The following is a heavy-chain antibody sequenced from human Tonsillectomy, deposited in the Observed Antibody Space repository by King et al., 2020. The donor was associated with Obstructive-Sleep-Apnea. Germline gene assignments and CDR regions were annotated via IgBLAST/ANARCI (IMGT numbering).Heavy chain of an antibody. V-gene: IGHV1-18*04. CDR3: ARDLWDIVVVVAAHPLDY. CDR2: ISAYNGNT. J-gene: IGHJ4*02. Sequence: VQLVESGAEVKKPGASVKVSCKASGYTFTSYGISWVRQAPGQGLEWMGWISAYNGNTNYAQKLQGRVTMTTDTSTSTAYMELRSLRSDDTAVYYCARDLWDIVVVVAAHPLDYWGQGTLVTVSS. CDR1: GYTFTSYG. D-gene: IGHD2-15*01.